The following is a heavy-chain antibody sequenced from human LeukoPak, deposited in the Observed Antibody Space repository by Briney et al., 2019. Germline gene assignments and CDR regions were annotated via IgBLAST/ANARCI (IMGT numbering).Heavy chain of an antibody. J-gene: IGHJ4*02. V-gene: IGHV3-23*01. D-gene: IGHD6-13*01. CDR2: ISGSGGST. CDR1: GFTFNSYS. Sequence: PGGSLRLSCAASGFTFNSYSMTWVRQAPGQGLEWVSSISGSGGSTYHADSVKGRFTISRDISKNTLYLQMNSLRAEDTAAYFCAKSRASSGVAPAGYDYWGQGTLVTVSS. CDR3: AKSRASSGVAPAGYDY.